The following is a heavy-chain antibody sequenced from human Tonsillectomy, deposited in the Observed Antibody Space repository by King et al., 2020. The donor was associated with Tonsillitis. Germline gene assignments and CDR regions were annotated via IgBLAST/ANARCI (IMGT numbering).Heavy chain of an antibody. CDR1: GGSISSSDPY. D-gene: IGHD1-26*01. CDR3: ARYVSGSFDY. Sequence: LQLQESGPGIVKPSETLSLTCTVSGGSISSSDPYWAWIRQPPGKGLEWLGYMYHRGPIFYNPSLRSRITISGGTSENRFSLKLSSVTAADTAVYFCARYVSGSFDYWGQGALVTVSS. CDR2: MYHRGPI. J-gene: IGHJ4*02. V-gene: IGHV4-39*01.